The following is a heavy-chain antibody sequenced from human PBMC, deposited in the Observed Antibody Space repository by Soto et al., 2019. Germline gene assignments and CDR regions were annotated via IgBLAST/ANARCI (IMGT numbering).Heavy chain of an antibody. CDR1: GGPISSGGYY. V-gene: IGHV4-31*03. CDR3: ARDRGEGVDY. CDR2: VYNSGNT. J-gene: IGHJ4*02. Sequence: QVQLQGSGPGLVKPSQTLSLTCIVSGGPISSGGYYWSWIRQHPGKGLEWIGYVYNSGNTDHNPSLQSRVTISLGTSKNQFSLRLSSVTAADTAVYYCARDRGEGVDYWGQGTLVTVSS. D-gene: IGHD3-10*01.